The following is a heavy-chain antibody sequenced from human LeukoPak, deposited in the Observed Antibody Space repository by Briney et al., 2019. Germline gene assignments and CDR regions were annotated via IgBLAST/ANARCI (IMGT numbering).Heavy chain of an antibody. D-gene: IGHD5-24*01. Sequence: GGSLRLSCAASGFTFSSYSMNWVRQAPGKGLEWVSSISGSSSYIYYADSVKGRFTISRDNAKNSLYLQMNSLRAEDTAVYYCARDLEMATIFDYWGQGTLVTVSS. J-gene: IGHJ4*02. CDR2: ISGSSSYI. V-gene: IGHV3-21*01. CDR1: GFTFSSYS. CDR3: ARDLEMATIFDY.